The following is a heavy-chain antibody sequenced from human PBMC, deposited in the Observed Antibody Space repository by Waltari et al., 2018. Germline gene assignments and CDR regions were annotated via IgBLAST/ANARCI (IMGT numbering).Heavy chain of an antibody. V-gene: IGHV3-7*01. CDR1: GFTFSSYW. J-gene: IGHJ4*02. CDR2: IKQDGSEK. CDR3: ARERYGSGSYYNPYFDY. D-gene: IGHD3-10*01. Sequence: EVQLVESGGGLVQPGGSLRLSCAASGFTFSSYWMSWVRQAPGKGLEWVANIKQDGSEKYYGDSVKGRFTISRDNAKNSLYLQMNSLRAEDTAVYYCARERYGSGSYYNPYFDYWGQGTLVTVSS.